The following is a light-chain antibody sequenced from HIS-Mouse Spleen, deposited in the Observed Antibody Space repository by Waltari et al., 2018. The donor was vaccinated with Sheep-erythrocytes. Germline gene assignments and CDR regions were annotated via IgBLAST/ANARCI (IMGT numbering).Light chain of an antibody. V-gene: IGLV2-23*01. CDR2: EGS. CDR1: SSDVGRYNL. CDR3: CSYAGSSTLV. J-gene: IGLJ2*01. Sequence: QSALTQPASVSGSPGQSITISCTGTSSDVGRYNLVSWYQQHPVKAPKLRIYEGSKRPSGVSNRFSGSKSGNTASLTISGLQAEDEADYYCCSYAGSSTLVFGGGTKLTVL.